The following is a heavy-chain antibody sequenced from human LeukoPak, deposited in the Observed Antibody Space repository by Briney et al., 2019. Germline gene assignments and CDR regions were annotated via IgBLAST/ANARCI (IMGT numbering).Heavy chain of an antibody. CDR3: ARGILAGYYYYYYMDV. Sequence: PGGSLRLSCAASGFTFSSYSMNWVRQAPGKGLEWVSSISSSSYIYYADSVKGRFTISRDNAKNSLYLQMNSLRAEDTAVYYCARGILAGYYYYYYMDVWGKGTTVTVSS. J-gene: IGHJ6*03. V-gene: IGHV3-21*01. CDR1: GFTFSSYS. CDR2: ISSSSYI. D-gene: IGHD1-14*01.